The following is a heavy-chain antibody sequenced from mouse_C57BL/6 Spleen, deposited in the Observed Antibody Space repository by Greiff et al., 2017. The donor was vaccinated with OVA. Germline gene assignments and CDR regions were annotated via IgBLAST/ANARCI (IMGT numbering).Heavy chain of an antibody. J-gene: IGHJ4*01. CDR1: GYTFTSYW. D-gene: IGHD1-1*01. CDR2: IDPSDSYT. Sequence: QVQLQQPGAELVMPGASVKLSCKASGYTFTSYWMHWVKQRPGQGLEWIGEIDPSDSYTNYNQKFKGKSTLTVDKSSSTAYMQLSSLTSEDSAVYYCARSLYYYGSSSYAMDYWGQGTSLTVSS. V-gene: IGHV1-69*01. CDR3: ARSLYYYGSSSYAMDY.